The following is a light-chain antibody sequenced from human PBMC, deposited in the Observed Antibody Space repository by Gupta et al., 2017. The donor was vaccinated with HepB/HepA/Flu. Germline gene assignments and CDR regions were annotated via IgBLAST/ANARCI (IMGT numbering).Light chain of an antibody. J-gene: IGKJ3*01. CDR2: AAS. V-gene: IGKV1-39*01. CDR3: QQRNSTPLT. Sequence: DIQMTQSPSSLSASVGDRVTITCRASQSISSYLYWYQQKPGKAPKLLIYAASSLQSGVPSRFSGSGSGTDFTLTISSLQPEDFATYYCQQRNSTPLTFGHGTKVDIK. CDR1: QSISSY.